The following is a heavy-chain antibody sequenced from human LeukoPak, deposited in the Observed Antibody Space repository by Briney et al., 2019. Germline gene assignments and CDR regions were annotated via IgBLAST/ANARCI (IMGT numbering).Heavy chain of an antibody. CDR1: GITFTSYA. V-gene: IGHV3-23*01. CDR3: ARDRYCGGDCYYWHFDL. D-gene: IGHD2-21*02. J-gene: IGHJ2*01. Sequence: GSLRLSCAASGITFTSYAMTWVRQAPGKGLEWVSSIAGSGDSSYYADSVKGRFIISRDNSKDTLYLQMNNLRVEDTAVYYCARDRYCGGDCYYWHFDLWGRGTLVTVSS. CDR2: IAGSGDSS.